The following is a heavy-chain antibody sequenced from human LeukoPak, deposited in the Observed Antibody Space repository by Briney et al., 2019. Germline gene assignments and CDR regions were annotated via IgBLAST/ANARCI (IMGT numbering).Heavy chain of an antibody. J-gene: IGHJ4*02. CDR2: INHSGST. D-gene: IGHD7-27*01. CDR1: GGSFSGYY. V-gene: IGHV4-34*01. Sequence: SETLSLTCAVYGGSFSGYYWSWIRQPPGKGPEWIGEINHSGSTNYNPSLKSRVTISVDTSKNQSSLKLSSVTAADTAVYYCPLSPTGDLDYWGQGTLVTVSS. CDR3: PLSPTGDLDY.